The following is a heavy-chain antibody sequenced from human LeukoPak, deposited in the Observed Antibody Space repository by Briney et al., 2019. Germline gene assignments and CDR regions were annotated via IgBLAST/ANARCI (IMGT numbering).Heavy chain of an antibody. CDR1: GFTLADSP. D-gene: IGHD3-22*01. Sequence: PGRSLRLSCATSGFTLADSPMSWVRQPPGKGREWVGFIRTKPHSGTAEYAASVQGRFTISRDDSKNIAYLQMDSLKPEDTAVYYCAKNYTSYDSSGYSGSYYYYMDVWGKGTAVTVSS. CDR2: IRTKPHSGTA. J-gene: IGHJ6*03. CDR3: AKNYTSYDSSGYSGSYYYYMDV. V-gene: IGHV3-49*04.